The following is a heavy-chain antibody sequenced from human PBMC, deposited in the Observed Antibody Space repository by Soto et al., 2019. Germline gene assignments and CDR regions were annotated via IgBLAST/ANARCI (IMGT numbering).Heavy chain of an antibody. Sequence: PGESVKISCKGSGYSFTSYWIGWVRQMPGKGLEWMGIIYPGDSDTRYSPSFQGQVTISADKSISTAYLQWSSLKASDTAMYYCARHIYSGSYRTYYYGMDVWGQGTTVTVSS. CDR1: GYSFTSYW. D-gene: IGHD1-26*01. CDR2: IYPGDSDT. J-gene: IGHJ6*02. V-gene: IGHV5-51*01. CDR3: ARHIYSGSYRTYYYGMDV.